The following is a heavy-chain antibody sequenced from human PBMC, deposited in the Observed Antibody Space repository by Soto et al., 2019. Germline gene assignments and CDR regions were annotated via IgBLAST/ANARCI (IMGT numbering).Heavy chain of an antibody. Sequence: PGGSLRLSCAASGFTFSSYSMNWVRQAPGKGLEWVSSISSSSSYIYYADSVKGRFTISRDNAKNSLYLQMNSLRAEDTAVYYCARDAYYDFWSGYYFDSRQLDMDVWGQGTMVTVSS. CDR2: ISSSSSYI. J-gene: IGHJ6*02. V-gene: IGHV3-21*01. CDR1: GFTFSSYS. CDR3: ARDAYYDFWSGYYFDSRQLDMDV. D-gene: IGHD3-3*01.